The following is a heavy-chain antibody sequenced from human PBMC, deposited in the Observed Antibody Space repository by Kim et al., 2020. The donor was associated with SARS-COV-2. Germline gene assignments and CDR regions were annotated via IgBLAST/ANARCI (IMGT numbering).Heavy chain of an antibody. D-gene: IGHD6-19*01. CDR1: GGSISSSNW. Sequence: SETLSLTCAVSGGSISSSNWWSWVRQPPGKGLEWIGEIYHSGSTNYNPSLKSRVTISVDKSKNQFSLKLSSVTAADTAGYYCARVPVPYSRGWYAGDWFDPWGQGTLVTVSS. J-gene: IGHJ5*02. CDR2: IYHSGST. CDR3: ARVPVPYSRGWYAGDWFDP. V-gene: IGHV4-4*02.